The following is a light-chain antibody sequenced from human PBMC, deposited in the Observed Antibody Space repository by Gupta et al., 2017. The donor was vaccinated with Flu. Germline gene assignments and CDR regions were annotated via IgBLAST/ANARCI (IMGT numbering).Light chain of an antibody. Sequence: ISCRSSQSLVYKNGITYLNWFQQGPGQSPRRLIYEFSNRDSGVPDRFSGSGSGTDFTLKISRVEAEDVGVYYCRRGTHPWTFGQGTRLEI. J-gene: IGKJ2*02. CDR2: EFS. CDR3: RRGTHPWT. CDR1: QSLVYKNGITY. V-gene: IGKV2-30*01.